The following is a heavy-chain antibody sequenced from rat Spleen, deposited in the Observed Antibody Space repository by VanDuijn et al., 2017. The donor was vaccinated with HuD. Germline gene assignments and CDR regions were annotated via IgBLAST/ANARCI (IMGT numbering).Heavy chain of an antibody. D-gene: IGHD1-11*01. V-gene: IGHV5-36*01. CDR2: ISWGGSST. CDR3: TRDTEGMDY. CDR1: GFTFDDYG. J-gene: IGHJ2*01. Sequence: EVKLVESGGGLVQPGRSLKLSCAASGFTFDDYGMAWVRQAPKNGLEWVASISWGGSSTYYLDNVKGRFPISRDNAKNALYLQVNNLRSDDTAIYYCTRDTEGMDYWGRGVMVTVSS.